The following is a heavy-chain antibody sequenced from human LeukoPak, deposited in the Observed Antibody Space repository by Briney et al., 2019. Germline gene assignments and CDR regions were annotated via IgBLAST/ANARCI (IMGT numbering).Heavy chain of an antibody. Sequence: QTGGSLRLSCVASGSTFSSYGMHWVRQAPGKGLEWVSGISWNSGSIGYADTVKGRFTISRDNAKNSLSLQMNSLRAEDTALYYCAKDSRWATPWRGQIDNWGQGTLVTVSS. V-gene: IGHV3-9*01. D-gene: IGHD2-15*01. J-gene: IGHJ4*02. CDR1: GSTFSSYG. CDR2: ISWNSGSI. CDR3: AKDSRWATPWRGQIDN.